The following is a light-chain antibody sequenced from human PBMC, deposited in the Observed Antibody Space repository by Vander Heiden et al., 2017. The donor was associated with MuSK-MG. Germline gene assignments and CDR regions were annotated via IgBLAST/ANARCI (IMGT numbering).Light chain of an antibody. CDR3: QQYGTA. V-gene: IGKV3-20*01. CDR2: GAS. Sequence: EIVLTQSAGTLSLSPGERATLSCRASQSVSSSYLAWYQQKPGQAPRLLIYGASSRATGIPDRFSGSGSGTDFTLTISRLEPEDFAVYYCQQYGTAFGQGTKVEIK. J-gene: IGKJ1*01. CDR1: QSVSSSY.